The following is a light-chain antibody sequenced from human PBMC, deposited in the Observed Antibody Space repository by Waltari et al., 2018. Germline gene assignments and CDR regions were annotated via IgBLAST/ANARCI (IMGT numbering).Light chain of an antibody. Sequence: QSALTQPASVSGSLGQSITISCTGTSNDVGAYNYVAWYQQHPGKAPKIMIHSVTNRPSGVPNRFSGSKSGNTASLTISGLQAEDEADYYCSSYATTSALLFGTGTKVTVL. J-gene: IGLJ1*01. V-gene: IGLV2-14*03. CDR3: SSYATTSALL. CDR2: SVT. CDR1: SNDVGAYNY.